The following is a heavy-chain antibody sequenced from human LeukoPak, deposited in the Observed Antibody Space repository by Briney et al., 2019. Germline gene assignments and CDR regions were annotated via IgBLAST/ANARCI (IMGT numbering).Heavy chain of an antibody. CDR1: GGSISSYY. Sequence: SETPSLTCTVSGGSISSYYWSWIRQPPGKGLEWIGYIYYSGSTNYNPSLKSRVTISVDTSKNQFSLKLSSVTAADTAVYYCARSRWLQLPDYWGQGTLVTVSS. V-gene: IGHV4-59*01. CDR3: ARSRWLQLPDY. D-gene: IGHD1-1*01. J-gene: IGHJ4*02. CDR2: IYYSGST.